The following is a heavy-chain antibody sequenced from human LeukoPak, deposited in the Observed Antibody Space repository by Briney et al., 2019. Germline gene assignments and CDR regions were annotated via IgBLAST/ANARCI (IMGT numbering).Heavy chain of an antibody. V-gene: IGHV4-34*01. CDR3: ARRGGGNSADYYFDY. CDR2: INHSGST. D-gene: IGHD3-10*01. Sequence: SETLSLTCAVYGGSFSGYYWSWIRQPPGKGLEWIGEINHSGSTNYNPSLKSRVTISVDTSMNQFSLKLSSVTAADTAVYYCARRGGGNSADYYFDYWGQGTLVTVSS. CDR1: GGSFSGYY. J-gene: IGHJ4*02.